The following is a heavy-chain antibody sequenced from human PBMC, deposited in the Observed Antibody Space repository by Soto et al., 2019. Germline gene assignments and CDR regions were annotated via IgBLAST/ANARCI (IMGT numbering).Heavy chain of an antibody. CDR1: GNNFNNYF. D-gene: IGHD3-10*01. Sequence: QVQLVQSGAEVKKPGSSVKVSCKASGNNFNNYFINGVRQVPGQGLEWMGGINPMLRITQYRQQFQGRITVTADRSEGTSYLELSGIESEDTAVYYCAGDAPPRSAIYYGMDVWGQGTTINVSS. J-gene: IGHJ6*02. CDR3: AGDAPPRSAIYYGMDV. CDR2: INPMLRIT. V-gene: IGHV1-69*17.